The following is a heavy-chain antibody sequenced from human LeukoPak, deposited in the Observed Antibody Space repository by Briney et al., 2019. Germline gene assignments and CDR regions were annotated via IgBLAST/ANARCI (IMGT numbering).Heavy chain of an antibody. D-gene: IGHD3-10*01. V-gene: IGHV3-7*01. CDR2: IKQDGSEK. CDR1: GFTFSSYW. CDR3: ARARRLRSPSDFDY. Sequence: QAGGSLRLSCAASGFTFSSYWMSWVRQAPGKGLEWVANIKQDGSEKYYVDSVKGRFTISRDNAKNSLYLQMNSLRAEDTAVYSCARARRLRSPSDFDYWGQGTLVTVSS. J-gene: IGHJ4*02.